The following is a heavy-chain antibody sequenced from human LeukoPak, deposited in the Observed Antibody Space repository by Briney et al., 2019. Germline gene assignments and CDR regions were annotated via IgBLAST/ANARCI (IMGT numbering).Heavy chain of an antibody. J-gene: IGHJ4*02. V-gene: IGHV3-7*01. CDR1: GFTFSSYW. Sequence: GGSLRLSCAASGFTFSSYWMSWVRQAPGKGLEWVANIKQDGSEKYYVDSVKGRFTISRDNAKNSLYLQMNSLRAEDTAVYYCARDGVYSSGWADYFDYWGQGTLVTVSS. CDR3: ARDGVYSSGWADYFDY. CDR2: IKQDGSEK. D-gene: IGHD6-19*01.